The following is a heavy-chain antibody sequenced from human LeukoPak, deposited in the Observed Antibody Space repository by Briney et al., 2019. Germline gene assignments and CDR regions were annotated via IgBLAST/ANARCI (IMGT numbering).Heavy chain of an antibody. CDR3: ARAGNTRFDY. CDR2: ISGSDGST. J-gene: IGHJ4*02. Sequence: GGSLRLSCAASGFTFSSYSMNWVRQAPGKGLEWVSGISGSDGSTYYADSVKGRFTISRDNSKNTLYLQMNSLRAEDTAVYYCARAGNTRFDYWGQGTLVTVSS. CDR1: GFTFSSYS. D-gene: IGHD3-10*01. V-gene: IGHV3-23*01.